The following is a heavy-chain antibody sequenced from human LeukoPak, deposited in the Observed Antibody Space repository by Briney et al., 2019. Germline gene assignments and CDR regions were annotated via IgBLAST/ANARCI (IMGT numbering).Heavy chain of an antibody. CDR3: ARDPAPYYYDSSGYYYD. D-gene: IGHD3-22*01. CDR2: INSNGSST. Sequence: GGSLRLSCAASGFTFSSYWMHWVRQAPGKGLVWVSRINSNGSSTSYADSVKGRFTISRDNAKNTLYLQMNSLRAEDTAVYYCARDPAPYYYDSSGYYYDWGQGTLVTVSS. V-gene: IGHV3-74*01. CDR1: GFTFSSYW. J-gene: IGHJ4*02.